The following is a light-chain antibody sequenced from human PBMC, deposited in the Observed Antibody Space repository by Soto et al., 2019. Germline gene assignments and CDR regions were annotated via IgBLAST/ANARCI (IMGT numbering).Light chain of an antibody. CDR3: SSYTTTIRV. J-gene: IGLJ3*02. V-gene: IGLV2-14*01. Sequence: QSALTRPASVSGSPGQSITISCTGTSSDVGGYNYVSWYQQHPGKAPKLMIYDVSNRPSGVSIRFSGSKSGNTASLTISGLQAEDEADYYCSSYTTTIRVFGGGTKVTVL. CDR1: SSDVGGYNY. CDR2: DVS.